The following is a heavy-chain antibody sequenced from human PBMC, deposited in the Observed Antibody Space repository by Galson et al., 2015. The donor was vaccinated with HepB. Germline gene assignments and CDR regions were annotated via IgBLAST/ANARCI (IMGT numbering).Heavy chain of an antibody. J-gene: IGHJ4*02. CDR3: ARVKDLRQWLVQSLGY. CDR1: GFTVSSNY. D-gene: IGHD6-19*01. CDR2: IYSGGST. Sequence: SLRLSCAASGFTVSSNYMSWVRQAPGKGLEWGSVIYSGGSTYYADSVKGRFTICRDNSKNTLYLQMNSLRAEDTAVYYCARVKDLRQWLVQSLGYWGQGTLVTVSS. V-gene: IGHV3-66*01.